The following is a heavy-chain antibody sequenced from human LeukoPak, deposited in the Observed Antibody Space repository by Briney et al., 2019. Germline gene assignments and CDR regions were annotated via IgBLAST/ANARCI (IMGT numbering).Heavy chain of an antibody. D-gene: IGHD2-2*01. J-gene: IGHJ4*02. CDR3: AKQVPTVYVDY. CDR1: GFTFTTYA. Sequence: GGSLRLSCAASGFTFTTYAMSWVRQAPGKGLEWVSAISGSGGSTYYADSVRGRFTIYRDNPKNTLYLQMNSLRAEDTAVYYCAKQVPTVYVDYWGQGTLVTVSS. V-gene: IGHV3-23*01. CDR2: ISGSGGST.